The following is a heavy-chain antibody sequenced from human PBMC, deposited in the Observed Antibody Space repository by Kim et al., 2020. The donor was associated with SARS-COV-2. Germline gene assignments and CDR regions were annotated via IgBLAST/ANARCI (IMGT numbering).Heavy chain of an antibody. V-gene: IGHV3-21*01. Sequence: GGSLRLSCAASGFTFSSYSMNWVRQAPGKGLEWVSSISSSSSYIYYADSVKGRFTISRDNAKNSLYLQMNSLRAEDTAVYYCARDERENYYYYDSSGYYYYYYYYGMDVWGQGTTVTVSS. CDR2: ISSSSSYI. CDR1: GFTFSSYS. D-gene: IGHD3-22*01. CDR3: ARDERENYYYYDSSGYYYYYYYYGMDV. J-gene: IGHJ6*02.